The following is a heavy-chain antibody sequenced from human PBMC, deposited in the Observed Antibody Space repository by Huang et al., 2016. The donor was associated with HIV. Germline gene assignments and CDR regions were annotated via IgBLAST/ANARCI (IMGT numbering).Heavy chain of an antibody. CDR1: GYNFISYG. CDR2: ISPSYGYT. V-gene: IGHV1-18*04. Sequence: QVQLVQSGAEVKKPGASVKVSCRASGYNFISYGITWVRQAPGQWLEWMGWISPSYGYTNYAQQFQGRVTMTTDTSTNTVYMEVRSLRSDDTAVYYCARDLGTTVVPDGMDVWGQGTTVTVSS. J-gene: IGHJ6*02. D-gene: IGHD4-17*01. CDR3: ARDLGTTVVPDGMDV.